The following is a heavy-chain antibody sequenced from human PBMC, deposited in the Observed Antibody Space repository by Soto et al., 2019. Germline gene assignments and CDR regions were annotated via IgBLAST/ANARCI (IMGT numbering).Heavy chain of an antibody. CDR3: ARDRARNGFDI. D-gene: IGHD3-10*01. V-gene: IGHV4-31*03. Sequence: QVQLQESGPGLVKPSQTLSLTCTVSGGSINSGGYYWNWIRQHPGKDLEWIGYIYYSGSTYYNPSLKSRVTISVDTSNNQFSLQLSSVTAADTAVYYCARDRARNGFDIWGQGTVVTVSS. CDR1: GGSINSGGYY. CDR2: IYYSGST. J-gene: IGHJ3*02.